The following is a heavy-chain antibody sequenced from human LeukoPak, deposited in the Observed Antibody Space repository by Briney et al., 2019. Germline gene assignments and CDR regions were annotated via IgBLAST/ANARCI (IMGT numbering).Heavy chain of an antibody. Sequence: SVKVSCKASGGTFSSYAISWVRQAPGQGLEWIGGIIPIFGTANYAQKFQGRVTITADKSTSTAYMELSRLRSEDTAVYYCARGGYSAGSWYLFHYFDYWGQGTLVTVSS. CDR1: GGTFSSYA. CDR2: IIPIFGTA. D-gene: IGHD6-13*01. CDR3: ARGGYSAGSWYLFHYFDY. J-gene: IGHJ4*02. V-gene: IGHV1-69*06.